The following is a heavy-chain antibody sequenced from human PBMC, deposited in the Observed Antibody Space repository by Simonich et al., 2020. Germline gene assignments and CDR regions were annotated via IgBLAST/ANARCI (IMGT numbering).Heavy chain of an antibody. J-gene: IGHJ3*02. CDR1: GGSISSSRYY. CDR3: ARHAGFAFDI. CDR2: IYLSGST. D-gene: IGHD6-13*01. Sequence: QLQLQESGPGLVKPSETLSLTCTVSGGSISSSRYYWGWIRQPPGKGREWIGRIYLSGSTYYNPPLKSRVTISVETSKNQFSLKLSSVTAADTAVYYCARHAGFAFDIWGQGTMVTVSS. V-gene: IGHV4-39*01.